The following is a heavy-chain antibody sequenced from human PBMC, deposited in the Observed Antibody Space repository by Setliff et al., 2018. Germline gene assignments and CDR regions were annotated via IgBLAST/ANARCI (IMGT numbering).Heavy chain of an antibody. V-gene: IGHV4-39*01. J-gene: IGHJ4*02. CDR1: GGGGSFSAYY. CDR2: IYYRGDT. D-gene: IGHD1-1*01. Sequence: PSETLSLTCGVSGGGGSFSAYYWGWIRQPPGKGLEWIGRIYYRGDTYYNASLKGRLTISVDTAQNQFSLRLTSVTAADTAVYYCARTGTYRYFDYWGQGALVTVSS. CDR3: ARTGTYRYFDY.